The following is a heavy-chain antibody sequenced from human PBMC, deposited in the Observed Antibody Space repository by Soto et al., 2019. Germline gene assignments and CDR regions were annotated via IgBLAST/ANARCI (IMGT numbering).Heavy chain of an antibody. D-gene: IGHD4-17*01. CDR2: IYYSGST. V-gene: IGHV4-61*01. CDR1: GGSVSSGSYY. CDR3: ARERGYYGDYVFGY. J-gene: IGHJ4*02. Sequence: QVQLQESGPGLVKPSETLSLTCTVSGGSVSSGSYYWSWIRQPPGKGLEWIGYIYYSGSTNYNPSLKSRVTISVDTSKNQFSLKLSSVTAADTAVYYCARERGYYGDYVFGYWGQGTLVTVSS.